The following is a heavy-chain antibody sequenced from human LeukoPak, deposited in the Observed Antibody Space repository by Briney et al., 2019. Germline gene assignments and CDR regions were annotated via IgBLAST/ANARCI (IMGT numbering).Heavy chain of an antibody. Sequence: GGSLRLSCAASGFTFSSYAMSWVRQAPGKGLEWVSAISGSGGSTYYADSVKGRFTISRDNSKNTLYLQMNSLRAEDTAVYYCAKEGYCSSTSCLPPYYYYYYGMGVWGQGTTVTVSS. CDR2: ISGSGGST. V-gene: IGHV3-23*01. CDR3: AKEGYCSSTSCLPPYYYYYYGMGV. CDR1: GFTFSSYA. J-gene: IGHJ6*02. D-gene: IGHD2-2*01.